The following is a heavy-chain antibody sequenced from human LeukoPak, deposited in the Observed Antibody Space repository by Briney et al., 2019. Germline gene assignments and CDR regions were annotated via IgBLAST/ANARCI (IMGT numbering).Heavy chain of an antibody. J-gene: IGHJ4*02. CDR3: ASSSGWYFVDY. CDR1: GFTLSSYA. CDR2: ISVSGNT. V-gene: IGHV3-23*01. D-gene: IGHD6-19*01. Sequence: PGGSLRLSCAASGFTLSSYAMSWVRQAPGKGLEWVSAISVSGNTYHADTVKGRFTISRDSSKNTLYLQMNRLRAEDAAVYYCASSSGWYFVDYWGQGTLVTVSS.